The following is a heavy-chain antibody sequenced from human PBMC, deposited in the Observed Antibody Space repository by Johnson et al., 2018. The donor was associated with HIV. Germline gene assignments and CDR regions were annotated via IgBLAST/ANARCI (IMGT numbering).Heavy chain of an antibody. CDR1: GFTFNTYG. CDR2: IRYDGSTK. D-gene: IGHD1-26*01. J-gene: IGHJ3*02. CDR3: AKESKWESRTPHAFDI. Sequence: QVQLVEFGGGVVQPGGSLRLSCAASGFTFNTYGMHWVRQAPGTGLEWVAFIRYDGSTKYYADSVKGRFTISRDNSKNTLYLQMKSLRAEDTAVYYCAKESKWESRTPHAFDIWGQGTMVTVSS. V-gene: IGHV3-30*02.